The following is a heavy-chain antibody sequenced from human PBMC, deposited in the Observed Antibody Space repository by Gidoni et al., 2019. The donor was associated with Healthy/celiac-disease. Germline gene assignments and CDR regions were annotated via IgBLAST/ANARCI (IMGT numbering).Heavy chain of an antibody. CDR2: IYYSGST. D-gene: IGHD1-26*01. CDR1: GGSISSYY. CDR3: ARGEGAPYFDY. Sequence: QVQLQESGPGLVQPSETLSLTCTVSGGSISSYYWSWIRQPPGKGLEWIGYIYYSGSTNYNPSRKSRVTISVETSKNQFSLKLSSVTAADTAVYYCARGEGAPYFDYWGQGTLVTVSS. J-gene: IGHJ4*02. V-gene: IGHV4-59*01.